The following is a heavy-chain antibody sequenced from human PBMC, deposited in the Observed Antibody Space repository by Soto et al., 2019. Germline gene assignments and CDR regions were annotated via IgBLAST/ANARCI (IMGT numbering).Heavy chain of an antibody. Sequence: QVQLEQSGAEVKKPGASVKVSCKASGFTFTGHYIHWVRQAPGQVLEWMGWINPNSGGTSYAQKFQGRVTMTRDTSITTAYRELSRLRSDDTAVYYCAKSGSCFRPSLGYFDYWGQGTLVTVSS. J-gene: IGHJ4*02. D-gene: IGHD2-15*01. CDR3: AKSGSCFRPSLGYFDY. CDR2: INPNSGGT. V-gene: IGHV1-2*02. CDR1: GFTFTGHY.